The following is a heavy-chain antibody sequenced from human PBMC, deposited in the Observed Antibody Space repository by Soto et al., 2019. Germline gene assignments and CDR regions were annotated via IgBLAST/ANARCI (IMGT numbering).Heavy chain of an antibody. D-gene: IGHD3-10*01. CDR3: ATRGGGGGY. V-gene: IGHV3-53*01. Sequence: EVQLVESGGGLIQPGGSLRLSCAVSGFTVSNNYMSWVRQAPGKGLEGVSVIYSGGYTAYGDSVKGRFTISRDNSKNTQYLQKKRLSAAAPAVYYGATRGGGGGYWGQGTLVTVSS. CDR2: IYSGGYT. CDR1: GFTVSNNY. J-gene: IGHJ4*02.